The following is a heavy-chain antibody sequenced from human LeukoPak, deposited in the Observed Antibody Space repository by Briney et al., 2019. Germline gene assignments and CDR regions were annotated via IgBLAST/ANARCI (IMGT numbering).Heavy chain of an antibody. J-gene: IGHJ4*02. CDR1: GYTFTSYD. CDR2: MNPNSGNT. CDR3: ATGEFFFGRSWYYFGF. Sequence: VASVKVSCKASGYTFTSYDINWVRQATGQGLEWMGWMNPNSGNTGYAQKFQGRVTMTRNTSISTAYMELSSLRSEDTAVYYCATGEFFFGRSWYYFGFPGRGTLVTVPS. D-gene: IGHD6-13*01. V-gene: IGHV1-8*01.